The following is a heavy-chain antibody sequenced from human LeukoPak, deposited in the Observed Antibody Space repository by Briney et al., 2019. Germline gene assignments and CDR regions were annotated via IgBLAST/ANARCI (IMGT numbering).Heavy chain of an antibody. J-gene: IGHJ4*02. D-gene: IGHD5-18*01. CDR2: ISSSSSYI. Sequence: GGSLRLSCAASGFTFSSYSMNWVRQAPGKGLEWVSSISSSSSYIYYADSVKGRFTISRDNAKNSLYLQMKSLRAEDTAVYYCARIIQLWSAFDYWGQGTLVTVSS. CDR3: ARIIQLWSAFDY. V-gene: IGHV3-21*01. CDR1: GFTFSSYS.